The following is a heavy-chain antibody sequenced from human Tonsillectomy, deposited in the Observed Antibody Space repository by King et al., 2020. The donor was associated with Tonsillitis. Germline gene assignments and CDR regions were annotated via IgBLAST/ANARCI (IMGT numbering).Heavy chain of an antibody. V-gene: IGHV4-34*01. Sequence: VQLQQWGAGLLKPSETLSLPCAVYGVSFSGYYWSWLRQPPGKGLEWIGEINHSENTNYNPSLKSRVTISVDTSKNQFSLKLTSVTAADTALYYCARRYCSSTSCYPYYYYYMDVWGEGTSVAVSS. D-gene: IGHD2-2*01. CDR2: INHSENT. J-gene: IGHJ6*03. CDR1: GVSFSGYY. CDR3: ARRYCSSTSCYPYYYYYMDV.